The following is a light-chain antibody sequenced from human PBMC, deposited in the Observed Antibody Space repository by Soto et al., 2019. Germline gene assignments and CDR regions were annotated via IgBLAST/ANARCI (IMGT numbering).Light chain of an antibody. V-gene: IGKV1-27*01. J-gene: IGKJ5*01. CDR2: SAS. Sequence: DIQMTQSPSSLSASVGDRITITCRASQDISNYLAWYQQKPGKVPKLLIYSASTLQSGVPSRFSGSGSGTDFTLTISSLQPEDVATYFCQKYNSALTFGQGTRLGIK. CDR3: QKYNSALT. CDR1: QDISNY.